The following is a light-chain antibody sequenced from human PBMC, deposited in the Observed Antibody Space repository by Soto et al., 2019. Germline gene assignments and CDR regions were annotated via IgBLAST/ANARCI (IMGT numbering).Light chain of an antibody. J-gene: IGKJ2*01. Sequence: EIVLTQSPGTLSLSPGERATLFCSASQSISNNFLAWYQQKPGQAPRLIIYGASSRATGIPDRFGGSGSGTDFTLTISRLEPEDFALYYCQQYGNSPYTFGQGTKLDIK. CDR3: QQYGNSPYT. CDR1: QSISNNF. V-gene: IGKV3-20*01. CDR2: GAS.